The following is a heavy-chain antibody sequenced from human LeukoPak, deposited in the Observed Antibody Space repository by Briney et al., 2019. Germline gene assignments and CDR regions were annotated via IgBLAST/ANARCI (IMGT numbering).Heavy chain of an antibody. CDR1: GYTFTNYH. Sequence: ASVKVSCKASGYTFTNYHINWVRQATGQGLEWMGWMNPNNGDSGYAQKFQGRVTITRDTSISTSYMELRSLRSDDTAVYFYARTTSFTASGYDYWGQGTLVTVSS. D-gene: IGHD6-25*01. J-gene: IGHJ4*02. V-gene: IGHV1-8*03. CDR3: ARTTSFTASGYDY. CDR2: MNPNNGDS.